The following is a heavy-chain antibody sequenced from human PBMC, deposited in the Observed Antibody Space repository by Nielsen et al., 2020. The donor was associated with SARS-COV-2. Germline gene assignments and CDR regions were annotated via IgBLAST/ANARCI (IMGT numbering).Heavy chain of an antibody. CDR2: ISYDGSNK. Sequence: GESLKISCAASGFTFSSYGMHWVRQAPGKGLEWAAVISYDGSNKYYADSVKGRFTISRDNSKNTLYLQMNSLRAEDTAVYYCAKGPVLLWFGELGRREDYGMDVWGQGTTVTVSS. V-gene: IGHV3-30*18. J-gene: IGHJ6*02. D-gene: IGHD3-10*01. CDR1: GFTFSSYG. CDR3: AKGPVLLWFGELGRREDYGMDV.